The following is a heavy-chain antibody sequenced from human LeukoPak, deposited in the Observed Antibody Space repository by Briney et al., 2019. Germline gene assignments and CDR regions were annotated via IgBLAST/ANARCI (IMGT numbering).Heavy chain of an antibody. Sequence: PSETLSLTCTVSGGXISSYYWSWIRQPPGKGLEWIGYIYSSGSTNYNPSLKSRVTISVDTSKNQFSLKLSSVTAADTAVYYCARNPTYLSGWYDYWGQGTLVTVSS. CDR1: GGXISSYY. J-gene: IGHJ4*02. D-gene: IGHD6-19*01. V-gene: IGHV4-59*08. CDR3: ARNPTYLSGWYDY. CDR2: IYSSGST.